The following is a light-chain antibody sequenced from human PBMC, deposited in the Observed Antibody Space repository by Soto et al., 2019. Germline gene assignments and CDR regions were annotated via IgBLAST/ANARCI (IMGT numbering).Light chain of an antibody. CDR1: QSIGYW. V-gene: IGKV1-5*01. Sequence: DIQITQSPARLSSSVGDRVTITCLCSQSIGYWLAWYQQKPGKAPNLLIYAASTLETGVPSRFSGSGYGTEFTLTIASLQPDDSASYYCQQYNSFSKTFGRGTKVDI. J-gene: IGKJ1*01. CDR2: AAS. CDR3: QQYNSFSKT.